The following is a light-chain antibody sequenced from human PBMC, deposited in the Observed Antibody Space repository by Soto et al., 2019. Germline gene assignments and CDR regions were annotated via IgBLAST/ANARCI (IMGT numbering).Light chain of an antibody. CDR2: KAS. Sequence: DIQLTQSPYILSASVGDRVTLTCLASQSISSWLAWYQQKPGKAPNLLIHKASHLESGVPSRFSGSGSGTEFTLTISSLQPGDFATYYCQHYNTYPWTFGQGTKVDIK. J-gene: IGKJ1*01. CDR1: QSISSW. CDR3: QHYNTYPWT. V-gene: IGKV1-5*03.